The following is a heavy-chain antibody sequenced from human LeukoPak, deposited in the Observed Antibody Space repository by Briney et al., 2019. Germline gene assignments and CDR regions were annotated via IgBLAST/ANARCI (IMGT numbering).Heavy chain of an antibody. Sequence: GASVKVSCKVSGYTLTELSMHWMRQAPGKGLEWMGGFDPEDGETIYAQKFQGRVTMTTDTSTSTAYMELRSLRSDDTAVYYCAIWFGVAQFFGPFDYWGQGTLVTVSS. V-gene: IGHV1-24*01. D-gene: IGHD3-10*01. CDR3: AIWFGVAQFFGPFDY. J-gene: IGHJ4*02. CDR1: GYTLTELS. CDR2: FDPEDGET.